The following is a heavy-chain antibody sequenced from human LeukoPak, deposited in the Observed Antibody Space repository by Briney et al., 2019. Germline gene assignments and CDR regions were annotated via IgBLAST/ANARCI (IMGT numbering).Heavy chain of an antibody. J-gene: IGHJ5*02. CDR3: ASTYGSGSYLHS. V-gene: IGHV3-9*01. CDR1: GFDFYNYL. D-gene: IGHD3-10*01. Sequence: GGSLRLSCAASGFDFYNYLMHWVRQAPGKGPEWVSEISWNGDTIGYAHSVKGRFIISRDNARKSLYLQMNNLRPEDTALYYCASTYGSGSYLHSWGQGTLVTVSS. CDR2: ISWNGDTI.